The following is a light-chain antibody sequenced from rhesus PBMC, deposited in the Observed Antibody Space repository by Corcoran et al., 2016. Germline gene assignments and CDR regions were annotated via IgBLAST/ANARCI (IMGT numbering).Light chain of an antibody. V-gene: IGKV1-32*02. CDR1: QGISSY. CDR2: YAH. Sequence: DMQMSQSPSSLSASVGDRVTITCRASQGISSYLTWYQQTPGKAHTVLIYYAHYLASGVPSRFSGSGSGPEFTLTISSLQPEDFATYYCQQGNSNPPCSFGQGTKVDI. CDR3: QQGNSNPPCS. J-gene: IGKJ2*01.